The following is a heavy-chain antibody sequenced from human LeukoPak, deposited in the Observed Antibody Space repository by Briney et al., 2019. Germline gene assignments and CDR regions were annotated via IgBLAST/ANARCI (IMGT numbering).Heavy chain of an antibody. CDR2: IIPIFGTA. CDR3: AIGVDGSTYYYYYMDV. J-gene: IGHJ6*03. Sequence: SVKVSCKASGGTFSSYAISWVRQAPGQGLEWMGGIIPIFGTANYAQKFQGRVTITADESTSTAYMELSSLRSEDTAVYYCAIGVDGSTYYYYYMDVWGKGTTVTISS. V-gene: IGHV1-69*13. D-gene: IGHD5/OR15-5a*01. CDR1: GGTFSSYA.